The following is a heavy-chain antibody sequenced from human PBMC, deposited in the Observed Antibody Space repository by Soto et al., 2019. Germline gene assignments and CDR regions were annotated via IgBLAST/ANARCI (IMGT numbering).Heavy chain of an antibody. CDR1: GVTVSSNY. CDR2: IYSGGST. CDR3: ARHGYNYGGGYFDY. V-gene: IGHV3-66*04. Sequence: EVQLVESGGGLVQPGGSLRLSCAASGVTVSSNYMSWVRQAPGKGLEWVPVIYSGGSTYYADSVKGRFTISRDNSKNTLYLQMNGLRAEDTAVYYCARHGYNYGGGYFDYWGQGTLVTVSS. D-gene: IGHD5-18*01. J-gene: IGHJ4*02.